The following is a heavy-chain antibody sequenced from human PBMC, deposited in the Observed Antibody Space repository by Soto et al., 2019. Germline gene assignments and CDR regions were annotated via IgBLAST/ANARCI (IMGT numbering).Heavy chain of an antibody. D-gene: IGHD3-16*02. Sequence: GRCLRLSCGASGFTFSSYSMNWVRQAPGKGLEWVSSISSSSSYIYYTDSVKHRFTISRDNAKNTLYLQKNTLRAEDTAVYYCARDRVDYVWGSYRYTNDAFDIWGQGTMVTV. CDR1: GFTFSSYS. J-gene: IGHJ3*02. CDR2: ISSSSSYI. V-gene: IGHV3-21*01. CDR3: ARDRVDYVWGSYRYTNDAFDI.